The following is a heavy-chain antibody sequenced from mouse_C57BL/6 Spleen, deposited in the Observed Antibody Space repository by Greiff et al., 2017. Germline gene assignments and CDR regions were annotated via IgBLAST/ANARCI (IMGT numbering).Heavy chain of an antibody. CDR1: GYTFTDYE. CDR2: IDPETGGT. D-gene: IGHD1-1*01. V-gene: IGHV1-15*01. CDR3: TRKYYGSSRSYVDV. J-gene: IGHJ1*03. Sequence: QVHVKQSGAELVRPGASVTLSCKASGYTFTDYEMHWVKQTPVHGLEWIGAIDPETGGTAYNQKFKGKAILTADKSSSTAYMELSSLTSEDSAVYYCTRKYYGSSRSYVDVWGTGTAGTVSS.